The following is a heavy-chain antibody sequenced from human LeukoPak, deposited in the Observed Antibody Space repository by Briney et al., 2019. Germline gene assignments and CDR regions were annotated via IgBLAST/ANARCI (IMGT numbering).Heavy chain of an antibody. CDR2: ISAYNGNT. CDR3: ARVPDDIVVVPAANRPLDY. V-gene: IGHV1-18*01. Sequence: ASVKVSCKASGYTFTSYGISWVRQAPGQGLEWMGWISAYNGNTNYAQKLQGRVTMTTDTSTSTAYMELRSLRSDDTAVYYCARVPDDIVVVPAANRPLDYWGQGTLVTVSS. D-gene: IGHD2-2*01. CDR1: GYTFTSYG. J-gene: IGHJ4*02.